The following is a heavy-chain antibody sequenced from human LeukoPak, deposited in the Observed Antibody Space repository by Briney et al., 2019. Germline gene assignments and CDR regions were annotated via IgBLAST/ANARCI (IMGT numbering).Heavy chain of an antibody. CDR1: GGSFSGHY. V-gene: IGHV4-34*01. J-gene: IGHJ5*02. CDR2: IHHSGTT. CDR3: ARQVLMVYAVWGYNWFDP. D-gene: IGHD2-8*01. Sequence: SETLSLTCAVYGGSFSGHYWSWIRQPPGKGLEWIGEIHHSGTTNYNPSLKSRVTISVDTSKNQFSLKLSSVTAADTAVYYCARQVLMVYAVWGYNWFDPWGQGTLVTVSS.